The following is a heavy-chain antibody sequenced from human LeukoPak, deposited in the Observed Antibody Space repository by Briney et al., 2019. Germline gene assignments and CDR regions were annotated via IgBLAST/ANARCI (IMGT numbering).Heavy chain of an antibody. CDR3: ARVKGPVVVIRHWYVDL. CDR2: INPNSGGT. V-gene: IGHV1-2*02. D-gene: IGHD3-22*01. Sequence: EASVKVSCKASGYTFTGYYMHWVRQAPGQGLEWMGWINPNSGGTNYVQKFQGRVTMTRDTSISTAYMELSRLRSDDTAVYYCARVKGPVVVIRHWYVDLWGRSTMVTVSS. CDR1: GYTFTGYY. J-gene: IGHJ2*01.